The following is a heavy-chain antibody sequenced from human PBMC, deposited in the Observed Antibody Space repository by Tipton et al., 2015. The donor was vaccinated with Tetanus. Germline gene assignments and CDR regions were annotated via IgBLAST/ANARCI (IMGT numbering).Heavy chain of an antibody. CDR3: ARWGDASGSTNLYAFDI. CDR2: VYYTGDT. Sequence: TLSLTCTVSGDSVSGYYWSWIRQPPGKGLEWVGYVYYTGDTNYNPSLKSRVTISMDRSENQFSLKMSSVTAADTAVYYCARWGDASGSTNLYAFDIWGQGTMVSVSS. V-gene: IGHV4-59*02. J-gene: IGHJ3*02. D-gene: IGHD3-10*01. CDR1: GDSVSGYY.